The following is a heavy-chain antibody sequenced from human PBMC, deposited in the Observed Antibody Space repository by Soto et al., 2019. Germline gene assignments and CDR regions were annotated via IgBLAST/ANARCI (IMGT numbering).Heavy chain of an antibody. CDR1: GFTFNNYA. Sequence: EVQLLESGGGLVQPGGSLRLSCAASGFTFNNYAMTWVRQAPGKGLEWVSALSGGGDTTSYADSVKGRFTVCRDGSKNTLYLQMSSRRAEDTALYYCAKGRGGSGSLTPRVDFWGQGTLVTVSS. CDR2: LSGGGDTT. CDR3: AKGRGGSGSLTPRVDF. D-gene: IGHD3-10*01. V-gene: IGHV3-23*01. J-gene: IGHJ4*02.